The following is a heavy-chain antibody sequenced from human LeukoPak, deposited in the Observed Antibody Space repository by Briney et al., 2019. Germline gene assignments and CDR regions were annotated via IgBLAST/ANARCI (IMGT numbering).Heavy chain of an antibody. J-gene: IGHJ4*02. CDR2: IKPDGSEK. CDR1: GFTFRNYW. D-gene: IGHD1-7*01. CDR3: ARVVGTDEGADY. V-gene: IGHV3-7*04. Sequence: GGSLRLSCAASGFTFRNYWMNWVRQAPGKGLEWVADIKPDGSEKRYVDSVKGRFTISRDNAKNSLYLQMNSLRAEDTAVYYCARVVGTDEGADYWGQGTLVTVSS.